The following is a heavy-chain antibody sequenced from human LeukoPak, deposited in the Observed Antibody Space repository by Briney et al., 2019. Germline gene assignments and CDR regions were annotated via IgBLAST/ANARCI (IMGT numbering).Heavy chain of an antibody. V-gene: IGHV4-4*07. J-gene: IGHJ5*02. CDR1: GGSISSNY. Sequence: PSETLSLTCTVSGGSISSNYWSWIRQPAGKGLEWIGRIYTTGGPNFNPSLKSRVTMSVDTSKNQFSLKLRSVTAADTAVYYCARDRYDSVYNWFDPWGQGTLVTVSS. CDR3: ARDRYDSVYNWFDP. D-gene: IGHD3-22*01. CDR2: IYTTGGP.